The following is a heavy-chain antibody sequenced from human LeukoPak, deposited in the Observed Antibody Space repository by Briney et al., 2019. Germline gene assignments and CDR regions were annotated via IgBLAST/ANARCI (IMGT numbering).Heavy chain of an antibody. D-gene: IGHD2-15*01. CDR1: GDSVTSSY. CDR3: ARLDCVLEGCYNH. V-gene: IGHV4-59*08. Sequence: SETLSLTCSVSGDSVTSSYWNWIRQPPGRGLEWTGYVSADGTTNYSPSLRSRLIMSVDTAKNDISLILMSVTAADTAVYYCARLDCVLEGCYNHWGRGTLVTVAS. J-gene: IGHJ4*02. CDR2: VSADGTT.